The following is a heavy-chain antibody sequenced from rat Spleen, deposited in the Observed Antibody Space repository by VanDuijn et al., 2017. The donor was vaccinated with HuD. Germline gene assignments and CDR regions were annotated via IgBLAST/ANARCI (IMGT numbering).Heavy chain of an antibody. Sequence: EVQLVESGGGLVQPGRSLKLSCAASGFTFSDYFMAWVRQAPKKGLEWVASISYEGSRTYYGDSVKGRFTISRDNAKSTLYLQINSLRSDDTATYYCARPFYFDFWGQGVMVTVSS. J-gene: IGHJ2*01. CDR2: ISYEGSRT. CDR1: GFTFSDYF. CDR3: ARPFYFDF. V-gene: IGHV5-22*01.